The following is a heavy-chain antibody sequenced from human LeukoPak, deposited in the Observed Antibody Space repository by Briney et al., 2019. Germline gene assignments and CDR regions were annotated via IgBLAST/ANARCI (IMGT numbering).Heavy chain of an antibody. Sequence: SETLSLTCTVSGGSISSYYWSWIRQPAGKGLEWIGRIYTSGSTNYNPSLKSRVTMSVDTSKNQFSLKLSSVTAADTAVYYCARERRSDYYDSSGYSVDYWGQGTLVTVSS. CDR2: IYTSGST. V-gene: IGHV4-4*07. CDR1: GGSISSYY. D-gene: IGHD3-22*01. CDR3: ARERRSDYYDSSGYSVDY. J-gene: IGHJ4*02.